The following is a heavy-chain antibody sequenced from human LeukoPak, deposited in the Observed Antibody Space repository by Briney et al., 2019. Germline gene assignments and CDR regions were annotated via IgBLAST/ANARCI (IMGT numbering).Heavy chain of an antibody. J-gene: IGHJ6*03. CDR3: ARAPGSAYYPYYYMDV. D-gene: IGHD6-19*01. CDR2: IYYTGST. Sequence: PSETLSLTCTVSGGSISNYYWSWLRQPPGKGLELVGYIYYTGSTNYNPSLTSRVTISVDTSKNQFSLNLNSVTAADTAEYYCARAPGSAYYPYYYMDVWGKGTTVTVSS. CDR1: GGSISNYY. V-gene: IGHV4-59*01.